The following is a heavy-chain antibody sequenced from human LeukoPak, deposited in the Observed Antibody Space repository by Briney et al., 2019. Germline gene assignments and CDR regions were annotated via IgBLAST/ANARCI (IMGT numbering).Heavy chain of an antibody. CDR3: AHSLYDSSGYYYLDY. D-gene: IGHD3-22*01. Sequence: TGPTLVKPTQTLTLTCTFSGFSLSSSGVAVGWIRQPPGKALEWLALNFWNDDKRYSPSLKGRLTITKDTSKNHVVLTMTNMDPVDTATYYCAHSLYDSSGYYYLDYWGQGTLVTVSP. CDR2: NFWNDDK. CDR1: GFSLSSSGVA. V-gene: IGHV2-5*01. J-gene: IGHJ4*02.